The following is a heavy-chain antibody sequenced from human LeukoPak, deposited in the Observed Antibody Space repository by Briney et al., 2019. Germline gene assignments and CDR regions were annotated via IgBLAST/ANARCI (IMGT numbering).Heavy chain of an antibody. J-gene: IGHJ4*02. CDR3: ARDSGYSYGLCDY. D-gene: IGHD5-18*01. CDR1: SGSISTSNYY. CDR2: IYHSGST. V-gene: IGHV4-39*07. Sequence: SETLSLTCTVSSGSISTSNYYWGWIRQPPGKGLEWIGSIYHSGSTYYNPSLKSRVTISVDTSKNQFSLKLSSVTAADTAVYYCARDSGYSYGLCDYWGQGTLVTVSS.